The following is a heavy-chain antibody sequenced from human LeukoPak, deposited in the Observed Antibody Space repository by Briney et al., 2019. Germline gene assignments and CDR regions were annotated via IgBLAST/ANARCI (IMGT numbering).Heavy chain of an antibody. CDR3: ARASSGSYSFH. V-gene: IGHV3-23*01. Sequence: RGSLRLSCAASGFSFSSHGMSWVRQAPGKGREWVSGILGGAGSTYYADSVKGRFTISRDNSKNTLYLQMNSLRAEDTAVYYCARASSGSYSFHWGQGTLVTVSS. CDR2: ILGGAGST. CDR1: GFSFSSHG. D-gene: IGHD1-26*01. J-gene: IGHJ4*02.